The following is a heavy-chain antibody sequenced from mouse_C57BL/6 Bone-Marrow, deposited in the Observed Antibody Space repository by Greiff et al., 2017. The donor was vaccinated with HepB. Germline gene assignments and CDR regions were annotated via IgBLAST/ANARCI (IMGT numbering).Heavy chain of an antibody. CDR1: GYTFTSYW. Sequence: EVQLQQSGTVLARPGASVKMSCKTSGYTFTSYWMHWVKQRPGQGLEWIGAIYPGNSDTSYNQKFKGKAKLTADTSASTAYMELSSLTNEDSAVYYSTGRSYWYFDVWGTGTTVTVSS. V-gene: IGHV1-5*01. CDR3: TGRSYWYFDV. CDR2: IYPGNSDT. D-gene: IGHD1-1*01. J-gene: IGHJ1*03.